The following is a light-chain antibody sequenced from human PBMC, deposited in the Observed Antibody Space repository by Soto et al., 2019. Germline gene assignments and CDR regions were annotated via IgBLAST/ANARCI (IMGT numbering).Light chain of an antibody. CDR1: QSISSW. V-gene: IGKV1-5*03. Sequence: DIQITQSPSTLSASVGDRVTITCRASQSISSWLAWYQQKPGKAPKLLIYKASSLQSGVPSRFSGSGSGTEFTLTISSLQPDDFATYYCQQYNSYSWTFGRGTKVEIK. CDR2: KAS. J-gene: IGKJ1*01. CDR3: QQYNSYSWT.